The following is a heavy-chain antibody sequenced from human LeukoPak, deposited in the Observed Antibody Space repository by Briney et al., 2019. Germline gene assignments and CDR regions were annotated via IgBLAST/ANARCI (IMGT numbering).Heavy chain of an antibody. D-gene: IGHD6-13*01. V-gene: IGHV1-46*01. CDR2: INPSGGST. J-gene: IGHJ4*02. CDR1: GYTFTSYY. Sequence: ASVKVSCKASGYTFTSYYMHWVRQAPGQGLEWIGIINPSGGSTSYAQKFQGRVTMTRDTSTSTVYMELSSLRSEDTAVYYCARDLSGSLAAAGSYYFDYWGQGTLVTVSS. CDR3: ARDLSGSLAAAGSYYFDY.